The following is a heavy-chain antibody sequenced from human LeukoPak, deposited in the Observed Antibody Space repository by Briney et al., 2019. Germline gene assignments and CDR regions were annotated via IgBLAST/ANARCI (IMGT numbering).Heavy chain of an antibody. J-gene: IGHJ2*01. CDR3: ARGFLSRKRVAATPYWYFDL. V-gene: IGHV4-34*01. CDR2: INHSGST. D-gene: IGHD2-15*01. CDR1: GGSFSGYY. Sequence: SETLSLTCAVYGGSFSGYYWSWIRQPPGKGLEWIGEINHSGSTNYNPSLKSRVTISVDTSKNQFSLKLSFVTAADTAVYYCARGFLSRKRVAATPYWYFDLWGRGTLVTVSS.